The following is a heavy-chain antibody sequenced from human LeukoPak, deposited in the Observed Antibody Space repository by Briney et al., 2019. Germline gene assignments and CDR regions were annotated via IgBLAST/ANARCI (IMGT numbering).Heavy chain of an antibody. CDR2: ISASEGSA. CDR3: AKIGTMVTYFDY. Sequence: GGSLRLYCAASGFTFSSYAMGWVRQAPGKGLEWVSVISASEGSAYYADSVKGRFTISRDNSKYTLYLQMSYLRAEDTAVYYCAKIGTMVTYFDYWGQGTLVTVSP. CDR1: GFTFSSYA. D-gene: IGHD4/OR15-4a*01. V-gene: IGHV3-23*01. J-gene: IGHJ4*02.